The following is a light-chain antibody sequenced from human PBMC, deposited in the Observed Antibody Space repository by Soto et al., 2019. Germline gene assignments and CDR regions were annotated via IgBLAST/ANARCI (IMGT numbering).Light chain of an antibody. J-gene: IGKJ3*01. CDR3: QHYGTSPPLS. CDR2: GAF. V-gene: IGKV3-20*01. Sequence: EIVLTQSPGTLSLSPGERATLSCRASQTITNNYIAWYQQKPGQPPRLLIYGAFTRATGIPDRFSGSGSGTEFTLSISGLEPADFAVFYCQHYGTSPPLSFGPGTKVEI. CDR1: QTITNNY.